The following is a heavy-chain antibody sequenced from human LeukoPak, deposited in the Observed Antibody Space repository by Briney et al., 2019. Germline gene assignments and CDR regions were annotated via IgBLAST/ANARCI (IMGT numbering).Heavy chain of an antibody. J-gene: IGHJ4*02. CDR2: ISAYNGNT. V-gene: IGHV1-18*01. D-gene: IGHD3-10*01. CDR1: GYTFTSYG. CDR3: ARDYNYYGSGSPQPNYFDY. Sequence: GASVKVSCKASGYTFTSYGISWVRQAHGQGLEWMGWISAYNGNTNYAQKLQGRVTMTTDTSTSTAYMELRSLRSDDTAVYYCARDYNYYGSGSPQPNYFDYWGQGTLVTVSS.